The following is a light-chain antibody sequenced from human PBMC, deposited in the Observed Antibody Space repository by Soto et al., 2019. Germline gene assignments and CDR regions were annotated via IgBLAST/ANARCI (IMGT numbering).Light chain of an antibody. J-gene: IGKJ2*01. CDR2: AAS. V-gene: IGKV1D-8*01. Sequence: VIWMTQSPSLLSASTGDRVTISCRMSQGISSYLAWYQQKPGKAPELLIYAASTLQSGVPSRFGGSGCGKISPLTIFCLKFKIFPTFYCKNYYSSPGPLGQGTK. CDR3: KNYYSSPGP. CDR1: QGISSY.